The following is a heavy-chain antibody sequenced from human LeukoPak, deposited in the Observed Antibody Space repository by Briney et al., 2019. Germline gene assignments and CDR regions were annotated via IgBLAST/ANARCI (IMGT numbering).Heavy chain of an antibody. CDR2: IYSSGST. Sequence: PSETLSLTCTVSGGSISSGGYYWSWIRQPAGKGLEWIGRIYSSGSTNYNPSLKSRVTIPVDTSKNQFSLKLSSVTAADTAVYYCAREGEMATIRLDDAFDIWGQGTMVTVSS. CDR3: AREGEMATIRLDDAFDI. V-gene: IGHV4-61*02. D-gene: IGHD5-24*01. J-gene: IGHJ3*02. CDR1: GGSISSGGYY.